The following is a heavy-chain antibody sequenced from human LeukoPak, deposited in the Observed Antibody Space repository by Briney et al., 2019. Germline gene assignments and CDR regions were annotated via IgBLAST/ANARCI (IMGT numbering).Heavy chain of an antibody. CDR1: GYTFINFF. J-gene: IGHJ4*02. D-gene: IGHD4-17*01. V-gene: IGHV1-18*04. CDR3: ARDTHDYGDSNVDY. Sequence: ASVKVSCKASGYTFINFFVYWVRQAPGQGLEWMGWISAYNGNTNYAQKLQGRVTMTTDTSTSTAYMELRSLRSDDTAVYYCARDTHDYGDSNVDYWGQGTLVTVSS. CDR2: ISAYNGNT.